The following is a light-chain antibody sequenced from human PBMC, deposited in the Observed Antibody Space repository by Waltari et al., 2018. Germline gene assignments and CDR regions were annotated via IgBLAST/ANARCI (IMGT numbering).Light chain of an antibody. V-gene: IGLV1-44*01. J-gene: IGLJ2*01. CDR1: NSNIRSNP. CDR3: ASWGDSLNGMV. CDR2: SNA. Sequence: QTLLTQPPSVSGTPGQTVSISCSGGNSNIRSNPVNWYQRLPGVAPKLLIFSNAQRPSGVPDRFSGSKSGNSASLTISGLRSEDVADYYCASWGDSLNGMVFGGGTKLTVL.